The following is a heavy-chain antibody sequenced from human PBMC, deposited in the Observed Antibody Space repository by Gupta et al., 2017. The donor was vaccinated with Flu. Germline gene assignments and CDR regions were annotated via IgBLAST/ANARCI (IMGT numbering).Heavy chain of an antibody. J-gene: IGHJ4*02. CDR3: GRGTAFYTELDF. CDR1: GGSISDYF. V-gene: IGHV4-59*08. D-gene: IGHD3/OR15-3a*01. CDR2: ISHTGTT. Sequence: QVQLQESGPGLVKPSETLSLTCTVSGGSISDYFWTWIRQPPGKALEWIGCISHTGTTYYDPSLKSQVTISIDTSMNQFSLTFNSVTAADTAVYFCGRGTAFYTELDFGGQGTLVTVSS.